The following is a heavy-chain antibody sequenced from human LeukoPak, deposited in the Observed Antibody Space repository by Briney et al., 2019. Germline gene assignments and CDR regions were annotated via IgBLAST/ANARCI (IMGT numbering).Heavy chain of an antibody. CDR1: GRSISRYY. Sequence: SETLSLTCTVSGRSISRYYWRWMRQPPGRGLEWIGYIYYSGSTNYHHSLKSPVTISVDTSKNQFSLKLSSVTAADTAVYYCARDRDSGGWFDPWGQGTLVTVSS. CDR2: IYYSGST. V-gene: IGHV4-59*01. D-gene: IGHD3-22*01. J-gene: IGHJ5*02. CDR3: ARDRDSGGWFDP.